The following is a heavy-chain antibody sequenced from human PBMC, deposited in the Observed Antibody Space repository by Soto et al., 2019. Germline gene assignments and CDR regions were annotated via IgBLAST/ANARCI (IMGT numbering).Heavy chain of an antibody. V-gene: IGHV4-59*01. D-gene: IGHD6-19*01. J-gene: IGHJ5*02. CDR2: IYYSGST. CDR1: GGSIISYY. Sequence: SETLSLTCTVSGGSIISYYWSWIRQPPGKGLEWIGYIYYSGSTNYNPSLKSRVTISVDTSKNQFSLKLSSVTAADTAVYYCARDSSGFLGGAFDPWGQGTLVSVSS. CDR3: ARDSSGFLGGAFDP.